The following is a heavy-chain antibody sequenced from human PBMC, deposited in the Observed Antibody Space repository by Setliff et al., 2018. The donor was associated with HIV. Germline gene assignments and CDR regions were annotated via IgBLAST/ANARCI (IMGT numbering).Heavy chain of an antibody. CDR3: TRDHTPPPNYDFWSGRIDLRNIFYYMDV. CDR2: INTNTGNP. V-gene: IGHV7-4-1*01. D-gene: IGHD3-3*01. CDR1: GYSLTSYS. J-gene: IGHJ6*03. Sequence: ASVKVSCKASGYSLTSYSINWVRQAPGQGLEWMGYINTNTGNPTYAQGFTGRFVFSVDTPVSTAYLQIFSLKAEDTAVYYCTRDHTPPPNYDFWSGRIDLRNIFYYMDVWGTGSPVTSP.